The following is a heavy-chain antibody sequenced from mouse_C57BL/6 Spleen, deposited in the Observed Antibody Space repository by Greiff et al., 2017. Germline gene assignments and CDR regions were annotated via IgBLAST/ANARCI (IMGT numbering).Heavy chain of an antibody. CDR3: TREGDYDNYAMDY. CDR2: ISSGGDYI. CDR1: GFTFSSYA. Sequence: EVQGVESGEGLVKPGGSLKLSCAASGFTFSSYAMSWVRQTPEKRLEWVAYISSGGDYIYYADTVKGRFTISRDYARNTLYLQMSSLKSEDTAMYYCTREGDYDNYAMDYWGQGTSVTVSS. D-gene: IGHD2-4*01. J-gene: IGHJ4*01. V-gene: IGHV5-9-1*02.